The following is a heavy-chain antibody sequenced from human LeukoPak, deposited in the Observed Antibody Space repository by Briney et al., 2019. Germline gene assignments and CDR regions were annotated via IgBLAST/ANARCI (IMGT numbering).Heavy chain of an antibody. CDR3: ARVGGLGYCSSTSCSPYYYFDY. D-gene: IGHD2-2*01. CDR1: GFTFSSYS. CDR2: ISSSSSYI. Sequence: PGGSLRLSCAASGFTFSSYSMNWVRQAPGKGLEWVSSISSSSSYIYYADSVKGRFTISRDNAKNSLYLHMNSLRAEDTAVYYCARVGGLGYCSSTSCSPYYYFDYWGQGTLVTVSS. J-gene: IGHJ4*02. V-gene: IGHV3-21*01.